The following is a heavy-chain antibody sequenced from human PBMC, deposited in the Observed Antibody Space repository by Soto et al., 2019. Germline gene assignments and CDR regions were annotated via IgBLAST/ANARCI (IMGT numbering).Heavy chain of an antibody. V-gene: IGHV4-59*01. J-gene: IGHJ6*02. Sequence: QVQLQESGPGLVKPSETLSLTCTVSGGSISSYYWSWIRQPPGKGLEWIGYIYYSGSTNYNPSLKRRVTISVDTSKNQFSLKLSSLTAADTAVYYCARVVRCSSTSCYGVGGYYYYGMAVWGQGTTVTVSS. CDR1: GGSISSYY. CDR3: ARVVRCSSTSCYGVGGYYYYGMAV. CDR2: IYYSGST. D-gene: IGHD2-2*01.